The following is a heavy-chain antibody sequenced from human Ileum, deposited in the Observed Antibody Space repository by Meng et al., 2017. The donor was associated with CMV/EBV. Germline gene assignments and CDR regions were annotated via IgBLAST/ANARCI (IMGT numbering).Heavy chain of an antibody. D-gene: IGHD3-3*01. J-gene: IGHJ4*02. CDR2: TRYDGTKE. CDR1: GFTLSSYG. V-gene: IGHV3-30*02. Sequence: GGSLRLSCAASGFTLSSYGIHWVRQAPGKGLEWVAFTRYDGTKEYYGDSAKGRFTISRDNSNNTVSLQMNSLSAEDTAVYYCARGRRLGVVTSYFDYWGQGTLVTVSS. CDR3: ARGRRLGVVTSYFDY.